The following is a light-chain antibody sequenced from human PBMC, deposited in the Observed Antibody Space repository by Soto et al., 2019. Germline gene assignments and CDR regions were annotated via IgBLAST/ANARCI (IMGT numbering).Light chain of an antibody. V-gene: IGKV1-5*03. CDR3: QQYNSDSELT. CDR2: SAT. Sequence: DIQMTQFPSTLSASVGDRVTITCRASQSISRWLAWYQQRPGKAPKLLIHSATSLDSGAPSRFSGSGSGTEFTITINSLQPDDVTAYYCQQYNSDSELTFGGGTKAEIK. J-gene: IGKJ4*02. CDR1: QSISRW.